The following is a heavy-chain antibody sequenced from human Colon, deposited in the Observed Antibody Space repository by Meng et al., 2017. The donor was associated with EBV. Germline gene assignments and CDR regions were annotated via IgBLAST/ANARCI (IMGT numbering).Heavy chain of an antibody. J-gene: IGHJ5*02. Sequence: QLLLQESDSGLVQPSQALSLTCAVSGDSISSGDYSWSWIRQPPGQGLEWIGYIYHGGTTYNTSLKSRVTISVDNSKNQFSLRLTSVTAADTAVYYCARGPYCGGDCYWFDPWGQGTLVTVSS. D-gene: IGHD2-21*02. CDR1: GDSISSGDYS. CDR2: IYHGGTT. V-gene: IGHV4-30-2*01. CDR3: ARGPYCGGDCYWFDP.